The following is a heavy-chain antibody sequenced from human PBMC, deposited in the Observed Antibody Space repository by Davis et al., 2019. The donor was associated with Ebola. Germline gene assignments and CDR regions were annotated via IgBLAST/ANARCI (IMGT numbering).Heavy chain of an antibody. CDR1: GLVFSNYV. Sequence: GGSLRLSCAASGLVFSNYVMSWVRRAPGKGLEWVSTLGLSADTYYADSVKGRFTISRDNSKNTLYLQMNGLRVEDTAIYYCAKDTSNVWFDVWGPGTMVTVSS. CDR3: AKDTSNVWFDV. V-gene: IGHV3-23*01. CDR2: LGLSADT. D-gene: IGHD6-19*01. J-gene: IGHJ3*01.